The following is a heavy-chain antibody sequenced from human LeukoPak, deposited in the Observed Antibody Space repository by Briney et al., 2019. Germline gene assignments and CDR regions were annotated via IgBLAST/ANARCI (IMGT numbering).Heavy chain of an antibody. CDR2: ISSSSSSGSYK. Sequence: PGGSLRLSCVGSGFTFSTYNMHWVRQAPGKGLEWVSTISSSSSSGSYKYYADSVKGRFTISRDNSKNTLYLQMNSLRAEDTAVYYCAKLPGRAADYWGQGTLVTVSS. CDR1: GFTFSTYN. J-gene: IGHJ4*02. CDR3: AKLPGRAADY. V-gene: IGHV3-23*01.